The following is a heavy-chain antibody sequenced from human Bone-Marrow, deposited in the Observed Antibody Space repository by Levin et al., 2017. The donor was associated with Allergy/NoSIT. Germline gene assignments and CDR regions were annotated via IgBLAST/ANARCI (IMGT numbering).Heavy chain of an antibody. Sequence: GGSLRLSCAASGFTFSGSTMHWVRQASGKGLEWVGRIRSKANNYATSYAASLKGRFTISRDDSKNTTYLQVNSLKTEDTAVYYCTRHPATFSSRWYYWFDPWGQGTLVTVSS. D-gene: IGHD6-13*01. CDR2: IRSKANNYAT. J-gene: IGHJ5*02. CDR1: GFTFSGST. CDR3: TRHPATFSSRWYYWFDP. V-gene: IGHV3-73*01.